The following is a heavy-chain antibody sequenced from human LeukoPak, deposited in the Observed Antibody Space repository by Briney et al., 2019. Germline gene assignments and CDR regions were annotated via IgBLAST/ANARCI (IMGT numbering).Heavy chain of an antibody. V-gene: IGHV3-11*01. CDR3: ARGSDTAMVPLSY. CDR1: GFTFSEYY. Sequence: GGSLRLSCAASGFTFSEYYMSWIRQAPGKGLEWVSYISSSGSTIYYADSVKGRFTISRDNAKNSLYLQMNSLRAEDTAVYYCARGSDTAMVPLSYWGQGTLVTVSS. J-gene: IGHJ4*02. D-gene: IGHD5-18*01. CDR2: ISSSGSTI.